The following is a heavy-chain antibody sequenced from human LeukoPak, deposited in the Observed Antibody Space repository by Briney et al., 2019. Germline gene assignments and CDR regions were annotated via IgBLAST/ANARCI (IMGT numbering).Heavy chain of an antibody. V-gene: IGHV3-11*01. J-gene: IGHJ3*02. Sequence: GGSLRLFCGASGFLLSHYYMLWTRQARGKARVGVSYISSSGSTIYYADSVKGRYTISRDNAKNSLYLQMNSLRAEDTAVYYCATSSSWDHDAFDIWGQGTMVTVSS. CDR1: GFLLSHYY. CDR2: ISSSGSTI. D-gene: IGHD6-13*01. CDR3: ATSSSWDHDAFDI.